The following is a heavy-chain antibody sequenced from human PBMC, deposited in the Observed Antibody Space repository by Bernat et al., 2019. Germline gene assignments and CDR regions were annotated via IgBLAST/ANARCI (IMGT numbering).Heavy chain of an antibody. CDR2: IVVGSGNT. V-gene: IGHV1-58*01. CDR3: AALMGSGYYWDFDY. Sequence: QMQLVQSGPEVKKPGTSVKVSCKASGFTFTSSAVQWVRQARGQRLEWIGWIVVGSGNTNYAQKFQERVTITREMSTSTAYMELSSLRSEDTAVYYCAALMGSGYYWDFDYWGQGTLVTVSS. J-gene: IGHJ4*02. D-gene: IGHD3-22*01. CDR1: GFTFTSSA.